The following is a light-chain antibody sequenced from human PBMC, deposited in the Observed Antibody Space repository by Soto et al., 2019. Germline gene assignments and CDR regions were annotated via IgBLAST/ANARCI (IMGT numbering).Light chain of an antibody. CDR3: KKFVIPPSL. CDR1: QDLTNY. CDR2: DTT. V-gene: IGKV1-33*01. Sequence: DIQMTQSPPSLAASVGDTVTITCQASQDLTNYLNWYQQKPGEAPKLLIYDTTTLEEGVPSRFSGRGSGTLFTSPFSGLQLKAPEIYPCKKFVIPPSLFGRGTKRETK. J-gene: IGKJ2*01.